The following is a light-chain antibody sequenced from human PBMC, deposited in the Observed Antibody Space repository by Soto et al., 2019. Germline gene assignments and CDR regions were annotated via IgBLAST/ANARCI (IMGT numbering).Light chain of an antibody. CDR2: TVS. Sequence: IQMTQSPFSLSASVGDRVTITCRASQSILRSLDWYQQKPGKAPQLLIYTVSNLQSGVPSRFSGSGSGTDFALTISSLQPEDSAVYYCQQSHSSPLSFGGGTKVEFK. J-gene: IGKJ4*01. CDR3: QQSHSSPLS. V-gene: IGKV1-39*01. CDR1: QSILRS.